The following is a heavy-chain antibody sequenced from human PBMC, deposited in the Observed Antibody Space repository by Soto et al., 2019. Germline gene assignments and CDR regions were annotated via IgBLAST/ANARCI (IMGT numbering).Heavy chain of an antibody. Sequence: SGPTLVNPTRTLTLTCALSGLSLNSRGLSVGWTRQSPGRALEWLSIIFWDDDKRYSQPLENRLTIIKDTSKNQVVLTMTNLDPVDTGTYYCVHTGRGPGDVYWGHGTLVTVSS. CDR1: GLSLNSRGLS. J-gene: IGHJ4*01. D-gene: IGHD3-10*01. CDR3: VHTGRGPGDVY. V-gene: IGHV2-5*02. CDR2: IFWDDDK.